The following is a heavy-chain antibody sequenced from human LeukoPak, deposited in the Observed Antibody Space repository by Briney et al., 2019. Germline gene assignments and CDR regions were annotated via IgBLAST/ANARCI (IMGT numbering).Heavy chain of an antibody. J-gene: IGHJ4*02. Sequence: GGSLRLSCAASGFTFSSYAMSWVRQAPGKGLEWVAVISYDGNNKYYAGSVKGRFTISRDNSKNTLYLQMNSLRAEDTAVYFCARAGGGYTYYEIDYWGQGTLVTVSS. V-gene: IGHV3-30*03. CDR3: ARAGGGYTYYEIDY. CDR1: GFTFSSYA. D-gene: IGHD5-12*01. CDR2: ISYDGNNK.